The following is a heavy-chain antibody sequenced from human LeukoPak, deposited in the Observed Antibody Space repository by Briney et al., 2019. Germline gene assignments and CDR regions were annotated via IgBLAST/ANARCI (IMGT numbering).Heavy chain of an antibody. CDR1: GGSFSGYY. CDR3: ARGQRGVVVVAANHWYFDL. J-gene: IGHJ2*01. Sequence: SETLFLTCAVYGGSFSGYYWSWIRQPPGKGLEWIGEINHSGSTNYNPSLKSRVTISVDTSKNQFSLKLSSVTAADTAVYYCARGQRGVVVVAANHWYFDLWGRGTLVTVSS. D-gene: IGHD2-15*01. V-gene: IGHV4-34*01. CDR2: INHSGST.